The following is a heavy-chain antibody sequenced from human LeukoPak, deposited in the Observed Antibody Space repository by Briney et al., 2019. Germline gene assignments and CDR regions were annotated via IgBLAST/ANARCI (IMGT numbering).Heavy chain of an antibody. CDR2: TFYRSNWYN. Sequence: SQTLSLTCGISGDSVSSNSAAWNWIRQSPSRGLEWLARTFYRSNWYNDYAPSVKSRITVNPDTSKYQFSLQLNSVTPEDTAVYYCARGSFYTFDIWGQGTMVTVSS. V-gene: IGHV6-1*01. J-gene: IGHJ3*02. CDR1: GDSVSSNSAA. D-gene: IGHD2/OR15-2a*01. CDR3: ARGSFYTFDI.